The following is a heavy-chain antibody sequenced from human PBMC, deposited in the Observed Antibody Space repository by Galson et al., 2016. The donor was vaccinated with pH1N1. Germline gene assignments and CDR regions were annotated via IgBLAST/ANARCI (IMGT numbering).Heavy chain of an antibody. Sequence: SLRLSCAASGSGFVFSGYSMSWVRQAPGKGLEWVSSISGSGGATYYADSVKGRFTVSRDNSMNTLYLQMSSLRADDTAVYYCAKCGPMDHWYFDLWDQGTTVTVSS. CDR2: ISGSGGAT. CDR3: AKCGPMDHWYFDL. CDR1: GSGFVFSGYS. J-gene: IGHJ6*02. D-gene: IGHD6-13*01. V-gene: IGHV3-23*01.